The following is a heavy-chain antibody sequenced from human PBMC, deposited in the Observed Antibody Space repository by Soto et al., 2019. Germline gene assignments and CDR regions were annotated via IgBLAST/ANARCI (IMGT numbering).Heavy chain of an antibody. V-gene: IGHV4-59*01. CDR3: ARAVSFFHDAFDI. CDR2: IYYSGST. CDR1: GGSISSYY. J-gene: IGHJ3*02. D-gene: IGHD3-16*01. Sequence: QVQLQESGPGLVKPSETLSLTCTVSGGSISSYYWSWIRQPPGKGLEWIGYIYYSGSTNYNPSLKSRVTISVATSKNQFSLKLSSVTAADTAVYYCARAVSFFHDAFDIWGQGTMVTVSS.